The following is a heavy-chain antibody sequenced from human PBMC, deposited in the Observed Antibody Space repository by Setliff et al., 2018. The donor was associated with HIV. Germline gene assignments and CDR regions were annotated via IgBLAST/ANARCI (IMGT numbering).Heavy chain of an antibody. CDR2: VYYNGIT. D-gene: IGHD2-8*01. CDR1: SDFVSGDDFY. V-gene: IGHV4-30-4*01. CDR3: ARDAPTVYANGWFDP. Sequence: KSSETLSLTCTVSSDFVSGDDFYWSWIRQAPGRGLEWIGYVYYNGITHYNPSLRSRVTISVDTSKNQFSLKLSSVTAADTAVYYCARDAPTVYANGWFDPWGQGTLVTVSP. J-gene: IGHJ5*02.